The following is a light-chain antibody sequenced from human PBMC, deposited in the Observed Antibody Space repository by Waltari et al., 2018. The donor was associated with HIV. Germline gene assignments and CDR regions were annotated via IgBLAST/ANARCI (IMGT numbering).Light chain of an antibody. CDR3: QQRSNWPLT. CDR2: DAS. Sequence: EIVFTQSPATLSLSPGERATLSCRASQSVSSYLAWYQQKPGQAPRLLIYDASNRATGIPARFSSSGSGTDFTLTISSLEPEDFAVYYCQQRSNWPLTFGGGTKVEIK. CDR1: QSVSSY. V-gene: IGKV3-11*01. J-gene: IGKJ4*01.